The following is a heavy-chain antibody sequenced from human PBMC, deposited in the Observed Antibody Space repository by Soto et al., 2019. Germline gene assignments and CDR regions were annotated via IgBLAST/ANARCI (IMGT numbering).Heavy chain of an antibody. V-gene: IGHV3-23*01. Sequence: GGSLRLSCAASGFTFSSYAMSWVRQAPGKGLEWVSAISGSGGSTYYADSVKGRFTISRDNSKNTLYLQMNSLRAEDTAVYYCAKDPGAYYGSGSYSGYFDHWGQGTLVTVSS. D-gene: IGHD3-10*01. CDR2: ISGSGGST. CDR1: GFTFSSYA. J-gene: IGHJ4*02. CDR3: AKDPGAYYGSGSYSGYFDH.